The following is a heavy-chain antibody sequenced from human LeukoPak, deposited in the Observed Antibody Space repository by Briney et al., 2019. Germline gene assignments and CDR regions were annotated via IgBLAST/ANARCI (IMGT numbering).Heavy chain of an antibody. CDR1: GGSISSNNW. Sequence: SGTLSLTCAVSGGSISSNNWWGWVRQPPGKGLEWIGEIYHSGSPNYNPSLKSRVTISVDGSRNHFSLNLSSVTAADTAVYYCARVNINNWHSCDYWGQGTLVTVSS. CDR2: IYHSGSP. V-gene: IGHV4-4*02. D-gene: IGHD1-1*01. CDR3: ARVNINNWHSCDY. J-gene: IGHJ4*02.